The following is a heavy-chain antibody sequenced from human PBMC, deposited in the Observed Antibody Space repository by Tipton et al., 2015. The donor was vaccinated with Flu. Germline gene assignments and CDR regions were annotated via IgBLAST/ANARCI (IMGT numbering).Heavy chain of an antibody. CDR1: GFTFRTYW. J-gene: IGHJ4*02. Sequence: SLRLSCEASGFTFRTYWMNWVRQAPGKGLEWVAIIKQDGSETFYVDSVKGRFIVSRDNAKNTLYLQMNSLRAEDTAVYYCAKSPVPGRAGPFDYWGQGTLVAVSS. CDR2: IKQDGSET. V-gene: IGHV3-7*03. CDR3: AKSPVPGRAGPFDY. D-gene: IGHD6-19*01.